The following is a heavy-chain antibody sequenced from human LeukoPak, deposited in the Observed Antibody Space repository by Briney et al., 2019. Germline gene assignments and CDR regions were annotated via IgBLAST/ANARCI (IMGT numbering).Heavy chain of an antibody. CDR1: GFTVSSNY. CDR2: IYSGGST. Sequence: GGSLRLSCAASGFTVSSNYMSWVRQAPGKGLEWVSVIYSGGSTYYADSVKGRFTISRDNAKNSLYLQMNSLRAEDTAVYYCASLFGGTINYWGQGTLVTVSS. J-gene: IGHJ4*02. CDR3: ASLFGGTINY. V-gene: IGHV3-53*01. D-gene: IGHD3-16*01.